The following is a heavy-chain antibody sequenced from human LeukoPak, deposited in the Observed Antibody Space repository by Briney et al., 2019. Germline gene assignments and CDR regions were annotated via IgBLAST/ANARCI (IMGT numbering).Heavy chain of an antibody. J-gene: IGHJ6*03. D-gene: IGHD3-3*01. V-gene: IGHV4-34*01. CDR1: GGSFSGYY. Sequence: SETLSLTCAVYGGSFSGYYWSWIRQPPGKGLEWICEINHSGSTNYNPSLKSRVTISVDTSKNQFSLSLSSVTAADTAVYSCPRGFDDFWSGYYVYYYTDVWVNGSTVTVSS. CDR2: INHSGST. CDR3: PRGFDDFWSGYYVYYYTDV.